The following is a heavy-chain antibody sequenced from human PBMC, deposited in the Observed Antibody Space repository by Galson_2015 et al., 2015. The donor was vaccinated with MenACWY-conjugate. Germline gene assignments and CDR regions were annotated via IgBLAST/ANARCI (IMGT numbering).Heavy chain of an antibody. V-gene: IGHV3-15*01. CDR1: GFTFSNAW. Sequence: SLRLSCAASGFTFSNAWMSWVRQAPGKGLEWVGRIKSKTDGGTTDYAAPVKGRFTISRDDSKNTLYLQMNSLKTEDTAVYYCVKDLSAPATTYYFDYWGQGTLATVSS. D-gene: IGHD6-25*01. J-gene: IGHJ4*02. CDR2: IKSKTDGGTT. CDR3: VKDLSAPATTYYFDY.